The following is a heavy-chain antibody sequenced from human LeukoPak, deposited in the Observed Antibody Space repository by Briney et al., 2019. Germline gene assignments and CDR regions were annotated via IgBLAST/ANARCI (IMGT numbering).Heavy chain of an antibody. J-gene: IGHJ6*02. V-gene: IGHV1-69*02. CDR1: GGTFSSYT. D-gene: IGHD3-16*01. CDR3: ARGSLLTPKETNYYYGMDL. Sequence: GASVKVSCKASGGTFSSYTISWVRQAPGQGLEWMGRIIPFLGITNYAQKFQGTVTITADTSTSTAYMELSSPRADDTAVYYCARGSLLTPKETNYYYGMDLWGQGTTVIVSS. CDR2: IIPFLGIT.